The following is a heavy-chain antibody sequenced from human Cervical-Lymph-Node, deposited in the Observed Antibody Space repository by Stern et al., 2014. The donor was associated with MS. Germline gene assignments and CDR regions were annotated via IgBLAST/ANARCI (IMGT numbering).Heavy chain of an antibody. Sequence: QLVQSGAEARAPGASMKVSCKASGYIFTDYYLHWVRQAPGQGLEWLGWINPNRGGTNYAQNFQGRVTMTRDTSISTAYMELRWLGSADTAVYYCARGSGTAYDLRGDYWGQGTLVTVSS. CDR1: GYIFTDYY. CDR3: ARGSGTAYDLRGDY. J-gene: IGHJ4*01. CDR2: INPNRGGT. D-gene: IGHD3-3*01. V-gene: IGHV1-2*02.